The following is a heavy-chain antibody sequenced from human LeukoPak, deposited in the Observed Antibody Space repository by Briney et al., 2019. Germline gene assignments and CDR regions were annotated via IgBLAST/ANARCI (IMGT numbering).Heavy chain of an antibody. V-gene: IGHV1-18*01. D-gene: IGHD2-21*02. CDR1: GYTFTSYG. CDR3: ARSISYRSGDPGHNWFDP. J-gene: IGHJ5*02. CDR2: ISAYNGNT. Sequence: SVKVSCKASGYTFTSYGISWVRQAPGQGLEWMGWISAYNGNTNYAQKLQGRVTMTTDTSTSTAYMQLRSLRSDDTAVYYCARSISYRSGDPGHNWFDPWGQGTLVTVSS.